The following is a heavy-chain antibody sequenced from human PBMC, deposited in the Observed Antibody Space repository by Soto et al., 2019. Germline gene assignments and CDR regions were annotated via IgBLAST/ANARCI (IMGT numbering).Heavy chain of an antibody. CDR2: IDTSGNT. CDR3: ARYSTNW. CDR1: VGSIAGQD. Sequence: ASVPISVAWSVAVGSIAGQDGSWIRKEDGKGLEWIGRIDTSGNTNYNPSLKSRVTMSVDTSKKQFSLKLTSVTAADTAVYYCARYSTNW. D-gene: IGHD6-13*01. J-gene: IGHJ5*01. V-gene: IGHV4-4*07.